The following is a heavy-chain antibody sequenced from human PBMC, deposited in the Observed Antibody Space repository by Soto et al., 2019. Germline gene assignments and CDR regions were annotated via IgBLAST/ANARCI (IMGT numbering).Heavy chain of an antibody. D-gene: IGHD3-22*01. Sequence: SVKVSCKASGGTFSRHPISRVRQVSGQGLEWMGGIIPFSNTITYAHKFQGRVTISSDESTSTAYMELSSLRSEDTAVYYCARGSTYYYDSSGSYTPPLFDYWGQGTLVTASS. CDR2: IIPFSNTI. J-gene: IGHJ4*02. CDR3: ARGSTYYYDSSGSYTPPLFDY. V-gene: IGHV1-69*13. CDR1: GGTFSRHP.